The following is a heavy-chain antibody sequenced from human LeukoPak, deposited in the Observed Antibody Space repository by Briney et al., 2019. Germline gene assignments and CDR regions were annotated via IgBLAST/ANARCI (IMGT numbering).Heavy chain of an antibody. V-gene: IGHV3-30*18. CDR1: XXXFSSRA. CDR2: LSYDGSNT. CDR3: AKDPHQLILSNYFDD. Sequence: GRSLRLSCAASXXXFSSRAMYWVRQAPAKGLEWVAGLSYDGSNTYYLDSVKGRFTISGDNSKNTLYLQMDSLRTEDTAVYYCAKDPHQLILSNYFDDWGQGTLVTVSS. J-gene: IGHJ4*02. D-gene: IGHD2/OR15-2a*01.